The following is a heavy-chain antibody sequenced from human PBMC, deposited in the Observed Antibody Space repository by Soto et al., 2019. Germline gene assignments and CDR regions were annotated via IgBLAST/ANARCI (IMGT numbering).Heavy chain of an antibody. V-gene: IGHV3-30-3*01. CDR1: GFTFSSYA. CDR2: ISYDGSNN. J-gene: IGHJ5*02. CDR3: AREDGDYVLSPLFDP. Sequence: QVQLVESGGGVVQPGRSLRLSCAASGFTFSSYALHWVRQAPGKGLVWVAVISYDGSNNYYADSVKGRFTISRDNSKNTLYLQMNRLRAEDTAVYYWAREDGDYVLSPLFDPWGQGPLVTVYS. D-gene: IGHD4-17*01.